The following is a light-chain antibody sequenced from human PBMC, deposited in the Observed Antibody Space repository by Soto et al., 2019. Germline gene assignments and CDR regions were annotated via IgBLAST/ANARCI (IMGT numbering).Light chain of an antibody. Sequence: ETMLTQSPATLSASPGERVTLSCRATQSVTYNLVWYQQKPGQAPRLLIYGASTRATGIPARFSGRGSGTEFTLTISGLEPEDFALYYCQQRNNWPITFGQGTRLEIK. CDR1: QSVTYN. CDR3: QQRNNWPIT. J-gene: IGKJ5*01. V-gene: IGKV3-15*01. CDR2: GAS.